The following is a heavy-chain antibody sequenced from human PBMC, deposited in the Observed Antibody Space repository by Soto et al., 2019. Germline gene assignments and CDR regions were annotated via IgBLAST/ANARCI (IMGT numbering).Heavy chain of an antibody. CDR1: GGSISSGGYY. Sequence: TLSLTCTVSGGSISSGGYYWSWIRQHPGKGLEWIGYIYYSGSTYYNPSLKSRVTISVDTSKNQFSLKLSSVTAADTAVYYCASLTTVTTFDYYYYGMDVWGQGTTVTSP. J-gene: IGHJ6*02. D-gene: IGHD4-17*01. CDR2: IYYSGST. V-gene: IGHV4-31*03. CDR3: ASLTTVTTFDYYYYGMDV.